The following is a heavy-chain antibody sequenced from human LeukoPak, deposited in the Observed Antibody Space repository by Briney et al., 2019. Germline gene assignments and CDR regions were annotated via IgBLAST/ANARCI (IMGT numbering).Heavy chain of an antibody. CDR2: INQDGSEK. J-gene: IGHJ4*02. D-gene: IGHD2-21*01. Sequence: GGSLRLSCAASGFTLNYYWMSWVRQAPGKGLEWAANINQDGSEKYFVDSVKGRFTISRDNAQNSVFLQMDSLRVDDTAVYYCARWVSQYYFDYWGQGTQVTVSS. CDR3: ARWVSQYYFDY. V-gene: IGHV3-7*01. CDR1: GFTLNYYW.